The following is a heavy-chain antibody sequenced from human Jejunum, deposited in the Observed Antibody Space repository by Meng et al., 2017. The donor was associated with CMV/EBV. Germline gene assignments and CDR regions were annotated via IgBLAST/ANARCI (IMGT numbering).Heavy chain of an antibody. V-gene: IGHV1-2*02. CDR3: ARDSLESSQQLVPYNWFDP. J-gene: IGHJ5*02. CDR2: INPNSGDT. D-gene: IGHD6-13*01. Sequence: GYYMHWVRKAPGQGLEWMGRINPNSGDTNYAQKFQGSVTMTRDTSISTAYMELSSLRSDDTAVYYCARDSLESSQQLVPYNWFDPWGQGTLVTVSS. CDR1: GYY.